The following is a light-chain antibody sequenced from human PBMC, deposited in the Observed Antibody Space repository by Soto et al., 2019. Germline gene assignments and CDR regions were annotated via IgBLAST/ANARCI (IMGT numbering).Light chain of an antibody. CDR1: SSSIGSNS. V-gene: IGLV1-47*02. CDR3: ATWDHSQSGYG. CDR2: SNN. J-gene: IGLJ1*01. Sequence: QSVLTPPPSASGTPGQRVTISCSGSSSSIGSNSVYWYQHLPGTAPHLLIYSNNQRPSGVPDRFSGAKSGTSASLAISGRRSDDEADDYWATWDHSQSGYGFGTGTKLTVL.